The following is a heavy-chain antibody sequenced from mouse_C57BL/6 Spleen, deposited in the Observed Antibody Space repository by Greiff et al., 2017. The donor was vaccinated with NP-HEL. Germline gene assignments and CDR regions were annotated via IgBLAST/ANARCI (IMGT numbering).Heavy chain of an antibody. CDR1: GFTFSSYA. Sequence: EVMLVESGEGLVKPGGSLKLSCAASGFTFSSYAMSWVRQTPEKRLEWVAYISSGGDYIYYADTVKGRFTISRDNARNTLYLQMSSLKSEDTAMYYCTRDQGYSHYFDYWGQGTTLTVSS. V-gene: IGHV5-9-1*02. D-gene: IGHD2-12*01. CDR3: TRDQGYSHYFDY. J-gene: IGHJ2*01. CDR2: ISSGGDYI.